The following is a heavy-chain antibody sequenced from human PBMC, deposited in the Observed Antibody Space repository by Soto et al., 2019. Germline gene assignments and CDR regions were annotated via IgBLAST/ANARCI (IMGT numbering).Heavy chain of an antibody. CDR2: IWYDGSKT. CDR1: GITFSDYA. J-gene: IGHJ6*03. CDR3: VRQYYDILTGYFGYMDV. D-gene: IGHD3-9*01. V-gene: IGHV3-33*01. Sequence: QVQLVESGGGVVQPGRSLRLSCAASGITFSDYAMHWVRQAPGKGLEWVAEIWYDGSKTFYSDSVKGRFTISRDNSKNTLYLQMNSLRVEDTAVYHCVRQYYDILTGYFGYMDVWGKGTTVTVSS.